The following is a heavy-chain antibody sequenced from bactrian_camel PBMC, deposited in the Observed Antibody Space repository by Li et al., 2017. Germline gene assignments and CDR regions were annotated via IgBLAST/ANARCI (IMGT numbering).Heavy chain of an antibody. D-gene: IGHD3*01. J-gene: IGHJ7*01. CDR2: IRGDGSST. CDR1: GFTFSSYD. V-gene: IGHV3S6*01. Sequence: HVQLVESGGGLVQPGGSLRLSCAASGFTFSSYDMSWVRQAPGKGLEWVAGIRGDGSSTYYTDSARGRFTISRENAKKTLYLQMDSLKTGDTAVFYCAAHALSSIYYGMNYWGKGTQVTVS.